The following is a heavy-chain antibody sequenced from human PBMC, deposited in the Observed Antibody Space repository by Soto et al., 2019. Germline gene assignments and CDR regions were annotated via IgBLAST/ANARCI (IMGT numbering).Heavy chain of an antibody. CDR1: GDSMSSSTYH. CDR3: ARGSYYYDSSGYYHY. CDR2: IYYSGAT. V-gene: IGHV4-39*01. Sequence: NPSETLSLTCTVSGDSMSSSTYHWDWIRQPPGKGLEWIGTIYYSGATHYNASLKSRVTISVDTSKNQFSLKLSSVTAADTAVYYCARGSYYYDSSGYYHYWDQGTLVTVS. D-gene: IGHD3-22*01. J-gene: IGHJ4*02.